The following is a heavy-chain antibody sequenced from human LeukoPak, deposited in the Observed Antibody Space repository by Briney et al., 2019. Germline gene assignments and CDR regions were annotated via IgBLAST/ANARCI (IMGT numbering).Heavy chain of an antibody. J-gene: IGHJ4*02. CDR1: GYTFTGYY. Sequence: ASVKVSCKASGYTFTGYYMHWVGQAPGQGLEWMGRINPNSGGTNYAQKFQGRVTMTRDTSISTAYMELSRLRSDDTAVYYCAREAPLQAAAYVWGSPAAYWGQGTLVTVSS. V-gene: IGHV1-2*06. D-gene: IGHD3-16*01. CDR2: INPNSGGT. CDR3: AREAPLQAAAYVWGSPAAY.